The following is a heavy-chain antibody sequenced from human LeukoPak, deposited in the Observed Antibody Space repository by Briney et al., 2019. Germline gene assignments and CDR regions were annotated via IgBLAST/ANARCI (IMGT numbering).Heavy chain of an antibody. CDR2: IYYSRTT. V-gene: IGHV4-59*01. CDR3: VRRQWELQYFDL. CDR1: GGFISSYY. J-gene: IGHJ2*01. D-gene: IGHD1-26*01. Sequence: KPSETLSPTCTVSGGFISSYYWSWIRQPPGKGLEWIGYIYYSRTTEYNPSLKSRVTISADTSKNQFSLKLNSVTAADTAVYYCVRRQWELQYFDLWGRGTLVAVSS.